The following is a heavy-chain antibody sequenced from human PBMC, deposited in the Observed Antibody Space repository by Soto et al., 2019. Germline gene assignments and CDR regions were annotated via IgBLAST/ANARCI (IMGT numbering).Heavy chain of an antibody. Sequence: SQTLPRTWTVSGGCKRSGGYSWSYKQQPPGKGLEWIGYIYHSGSTYYNPSLKSRVTISVDRSKNQFCLKLSSVTAADTAVYYCARSQNTVTSYEYWCQGTLVTVSS. J-gene: IGHJ4*02. D-gene: IGHD4-17*01. CDR3: ARSQNTVTSYEY. V-gene: IGHV4-30-2*01. CDR2: IYHSGST. CDR1: GGCKRSGGYS.